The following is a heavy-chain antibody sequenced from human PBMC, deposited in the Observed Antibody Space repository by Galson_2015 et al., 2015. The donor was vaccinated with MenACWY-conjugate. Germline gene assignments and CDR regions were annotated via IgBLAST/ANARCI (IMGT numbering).Heavy chain of an antibody. CDR2: IKHDGSGK. J-gene: IGHJ3*01. CDR1: GFTFSNSW. Sequence: SLRLSCATSGFTFSNSWMGWVRQAPGKGLEWVANIKHDGSGKFYVDSVKGRFIISRDNAKNSLHLQVDSLRAEDTAVYFCARAKEQWLSKTFDVWGQGTLVTVSS. D-gene: IGHD6-19*01. CDR3: ARAKEQWLSKTFDV. V-gene: IGHV3-7*01.